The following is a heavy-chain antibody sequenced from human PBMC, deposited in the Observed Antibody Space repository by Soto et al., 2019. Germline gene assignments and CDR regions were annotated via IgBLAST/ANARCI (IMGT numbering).Heavy chain of an antibody. V-gene: IGHV4-59*01. Sequence: LSLTCTVSGDSMSTYFWSWIRQPPGKGLEWMGYVYYNGNTTYNPSLKGRVTISVDTSKLQFSLELTSVTAADTAVYYCARGHDFWSGFYTPYFEYWGQKILVTVSS. J-gene: IGHJ4*02. CDR2: VYYNGNT. CDR1: GDSMSTYF. CDR3: ARGHDFWSGFYTPYFEY. D-gene: IGHD3-3*01.